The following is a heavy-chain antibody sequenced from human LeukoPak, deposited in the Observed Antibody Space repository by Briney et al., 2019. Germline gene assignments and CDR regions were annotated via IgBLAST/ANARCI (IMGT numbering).Heavy chain of an antibody. D-gene: IGHD3-22*01. V-gene: IGHV3-30*01. Sequence: PGRSLRLSCAASGFTFSSYAMHWVRQAPGKGLEWVAVISYDGSNKYYADSVKGRFTISRDNSKNTLYLQMNSLRAEDTAVYYCARDAVNYYDSSGYYYPGDYWGRGTLVTVSS. CDR3: ARDAVNYYDSSGYYYPGDY. J-gene: IGHJ4*02. CDR2: ISYDGSNK. CDR1: GFTFSSYA.